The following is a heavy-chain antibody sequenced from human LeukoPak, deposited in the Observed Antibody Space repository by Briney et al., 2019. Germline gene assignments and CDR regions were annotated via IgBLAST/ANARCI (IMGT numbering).Heavy chain of an antibody. J-gene: IGHJ3*02. CDR2: FYDSGDF. CDR3: ARLLRPGGRKGDAFDI. CDR1: GGSISGHH. Sequence: SQALSLTCTVSGGSISGHHWTWIRQPPGTGLEWIGYFYDSGDFNYNPSLKSRVTIWMDMSNNQFSLTMSSVTAADTAMYYCARLLRPGGRKGDAFDIWGQGALVTVSS. D-gene: IGHD1-26*01. V-gene: IGHV4-59*08.